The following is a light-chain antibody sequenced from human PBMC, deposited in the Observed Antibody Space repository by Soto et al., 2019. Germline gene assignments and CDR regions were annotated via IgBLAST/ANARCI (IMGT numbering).Light chain of an antibody. Sequence: QYVLTQPPSVSGAPGQRVTISCTGSSSNIGAGYDVHWYQQFPGTAPKLLIYGNSNRPSGVPDRFSGSKSVTSASLGITGLQDEDEADYYCQSYDSSLSGSVFGGGTKVTVL. CDR2: GNS. J-gene: IGLJ2*01. CDR3: QSYDSSLSGSV. CDR1: SSNIGAGYD. V-gene: IGLV1-40*01.